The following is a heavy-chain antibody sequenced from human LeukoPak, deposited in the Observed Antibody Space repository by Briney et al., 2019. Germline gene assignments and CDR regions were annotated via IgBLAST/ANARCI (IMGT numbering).Heavy chain of an antibody. CDR3: ASSRGYSYGPYFDY. D-gene: IGHD5-18*01. CDR1: GGTSSSYS. Sequence: GASVKVSCKASGGTSSSYSISWVRQDPRQGLEWMGGTIPIFGTANYAQKFQGRVTITADESTSTAYMELSSLRSEDTAVYYCASSRGYSYGPYFDYWGQGTLVTVSS. CDR2: TIPIFGTA. V-gene: IGHV1-69*13. J-gene: IGHJ4*02.